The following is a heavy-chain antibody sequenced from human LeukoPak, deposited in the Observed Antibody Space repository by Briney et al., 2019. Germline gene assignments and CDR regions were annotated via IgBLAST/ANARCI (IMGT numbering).Heavy chain of an antibody. J-gene: IGHJ4*02. CDR2: TYYRSKWYN. D-gene: IGHD6-19*01. CDR3: ERDFGTTGWHTFDY. Sequence: SQTLSLTCVVCGDSVSSKNGAWNWIRQSPSRGLEWLGRTYYRSKWYNDYPESIEGRITISQDTLKNQYSLPLKSLTHDDTAVDYCERDFGTTGWHTFDYWVQGTLVSVSS. V-gene: IGHV6-1*01. CDR1: GDSVSSKNGA.